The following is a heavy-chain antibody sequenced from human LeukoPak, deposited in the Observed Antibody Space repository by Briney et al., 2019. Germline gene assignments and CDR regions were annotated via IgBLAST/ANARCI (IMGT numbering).Heavy chain of an antibody. CDR2: ISGSGGST. Sequence: GGSLRLSCAASGFTFSSYAMSWVRQALGKGLEWVSAISGSGGSTYYADSVKGRFTISRDNSKNTLYLQMNSLRAEDTAVYYCAKTLVMTAYYYYGMDVWGQGTTVTVSS. V-gene: IGHV3-23*01. CDR3: AKTLVMTAYYYYGMDV. D-gene: IGHD2/OR15-2a*01. CDR1: GFTFSSYA. J-gene: IGHJ6*02.